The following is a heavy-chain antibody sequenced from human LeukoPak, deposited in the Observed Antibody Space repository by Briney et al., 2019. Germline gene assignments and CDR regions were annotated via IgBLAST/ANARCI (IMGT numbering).Heavy chain of an antibody. D-gene: IGHD6-19*01. V-gene: IGHV1-69*06. CDR2: LIPMFGTT. J-gene: IGHJ4*02. CDR3: ASIAVAGTFWVY. Sequence: GASVKVSCKTSGGTFRYYAIGWVRQAPGHGLEWMGGLIPMFGTTNYAQQFQGRVTITAGKSTSTAYMELSSLRSEDTAVYYCASIAVAGTFWVYWGQGTLVTVAS. CDR1: GGTFRYYA.